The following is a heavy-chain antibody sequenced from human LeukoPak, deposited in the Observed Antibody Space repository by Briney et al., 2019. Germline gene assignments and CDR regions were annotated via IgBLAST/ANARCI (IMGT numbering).Heavy chain of an antibody. CDR3: ARAMSDFWSGYYL. CDR1: GGSISSGYY. J-gene: IGHJ4*02. CDR2: IYHSGST. V-gene: IGHV4-38-2*02. Sequence: SETLSLTCTVSGGSISSGYYWGWIRQPPGKGLEWIGSIYHSGSTYYNPSLKSRVTISVDTSKNQFSLKLSSVTAADTAVYYCARAMSDFWSGYYLWGQGTLVTVSS. D-gene: IGHD3-3*01.